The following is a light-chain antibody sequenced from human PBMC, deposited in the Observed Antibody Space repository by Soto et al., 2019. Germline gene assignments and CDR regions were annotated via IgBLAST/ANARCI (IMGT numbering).Light chain of an antibody. CDR2: DAS. CDR3: QQSDSTPYT. J-gene: IGKJ2*01. CDR1: QTISTY. V-gene: IGKV1-39*01. Sequence: DIQMSQSPSSLSASVGDRVTITCRASQTISTYLNWYQQKPGKAPRLLIYDASSLLSGVPSRFSGCGSGTDFTLTIASLQTEDSSTYYCQQSDSTPYTFGQGTKVEI.